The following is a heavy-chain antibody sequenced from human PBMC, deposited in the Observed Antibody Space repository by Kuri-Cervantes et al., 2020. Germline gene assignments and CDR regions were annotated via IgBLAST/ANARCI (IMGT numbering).Heavy chain of an antibody. J-gene: IGHJ6*02. V-gene: IGHV3-9*01. CDR3: AKVGIAAGGMDV. CDR1: GFTFDDYA. D-gene: IGHD6-25*01. Sequence: SLKISCAASGFTFDDYAMHWVRQAPGKGLEWVSGISWNSGSMGYADSVKGRFTISRDNSKNTLYLQMNSLRAEDTAVYYCAKVGIAAGGMDVWGQGTTVTVSS. CDR2: ISWNSGSM.